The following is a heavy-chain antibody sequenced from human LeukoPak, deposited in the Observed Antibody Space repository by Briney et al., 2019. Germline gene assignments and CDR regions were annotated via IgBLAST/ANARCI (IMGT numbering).Heavy chain of an antibody. V-gene: IGHV3-7*01. CDR1: GFTFNTYW. D-gene: IGHD4-23*01. Sequence: GGSLRLSCAASGFTFNTYWMTWVRQAPGKGLESVAYINKDGSDKYYVDSVKGRFTVSRDNAKNSLYLQMNSLRAEDTAVYYCARDAGYGGNSDYWGQGTLVTVSS. J-gene: IGHJ4*02. CDR2: INKDGSDK. CDR3: ARDAGYGGNSDY.